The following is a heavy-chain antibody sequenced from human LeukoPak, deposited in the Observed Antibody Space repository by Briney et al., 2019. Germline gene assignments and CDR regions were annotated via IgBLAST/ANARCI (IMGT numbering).Heavy chain of an antibody. Sequence: GGSLRLSCAASGFTFSDYYMSWIRQAPGKGLEWVSYISSSGSTIYYADSVKGRFTISRDNAKNSLYLQMNSLRAEDTAVYYCTTDWGSGNYIVAFDVWGQGTMVTVSS. J-gene: IGHJ3*01. CDR2: ISSSGSTI. V-gene: IGHV3-11*01. CDR1: GFTFSDYY. D-gene: IGHD3-10*01. CDR3: TTDWGSGNYIVAFDV.